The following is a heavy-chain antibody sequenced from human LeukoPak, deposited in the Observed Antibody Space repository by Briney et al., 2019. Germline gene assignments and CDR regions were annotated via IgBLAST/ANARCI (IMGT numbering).Heavy chain of an antibody. CDR1: GGSISSYY. CDR3: ARGGYYGSGNDFRFDP. V-gene: IGHV4-59*01. J-gene: IGHJ5*02. CDR2: IYYSGST. Sequence: PSETLSLTCTVSGGSISSYYWSWIRQPPGKGLEWIGYIYYSGSTNYKPSLKSRFTISVDTSKNQFSLKLSSVTAADTAAYYCARGGYYGSGNDFRFDPWGQGTLVTVSS. D-gene: IGHD3-10*01.